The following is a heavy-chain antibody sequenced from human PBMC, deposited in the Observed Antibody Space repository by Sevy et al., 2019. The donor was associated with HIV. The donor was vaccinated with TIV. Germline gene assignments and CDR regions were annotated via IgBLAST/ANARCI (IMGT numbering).Heavy chain of an antibody. D-gene: IGHD5-18*01. CDR2: ISSSSSYI. V-gene: IGHV3-21*01. J-gene: IGHJ6*02. Sequence: GESLKISCAASGFTFSSYSMNWVRQAPGKGLEWVSSISSSSSYIYYADSVKGRFTISRDNAKNSLYLQMNSLRAEDTAVYYCASMGIQLSYYYYGMDVWGQGTTVTVSS. CDR1: GFTFSSYS. CDR3: ASMGIQLSYYYYGMDV.